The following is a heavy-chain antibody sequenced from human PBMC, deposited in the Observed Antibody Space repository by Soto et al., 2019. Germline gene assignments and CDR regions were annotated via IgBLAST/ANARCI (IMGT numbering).Heavy chain of an antibody. CDR1: GGSIRSQY. D-gene: IGHD2-2*01. CDR3: ARHGDCIHISCSYFHYMVG. J-gene: IGHJ6*03. CDR2: MYYSGST. Sequence: SETLSLTCTVSGGSIRSQYWSWIRQPPGKGLEWIGYMYYSGSTNYNPSLKGRVILSVDTSKNQFSLKLSAVTAADTAVYYCARHGDCIHISCSYFHYMVGWGKGTTVTVSS. V-gene: IGHV4-59*08.